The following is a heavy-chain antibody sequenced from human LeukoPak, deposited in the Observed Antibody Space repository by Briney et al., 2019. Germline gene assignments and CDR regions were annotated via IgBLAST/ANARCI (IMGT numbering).Heavy chain of an antibody. Sequence: SVTVSCKASGGTFSSYATSWVRQAPGQGLEWMGRIIPILGIANYAQKFQGRVTITADKSTSTAYMELSSLRSEDTAVYYCASGGAVAGTDSVWGQGTLVTVSS. CDR1: GGTFSSYA. V-gene: IGHV1-69*04. CDR2: IIPILGIA. J-gene: IGHJ4*02. CDR3: ASGGAVAGTDSV. D-gene: IGHD6-19*01.